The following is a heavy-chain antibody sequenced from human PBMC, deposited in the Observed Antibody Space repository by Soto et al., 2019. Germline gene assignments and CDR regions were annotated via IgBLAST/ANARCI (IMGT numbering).Heavy chain of an antibody. CDR1: GGSISSGGYY. CDR2: IFHSGST. Sequence: SETLSFPGTVSGGSISSGGYYWTWIRQHPGKGLEWIGYIFHSGSTYYNPSLKSRVTLSLDKSKNQFSLKLSSGTAADTAVDYCAREHRSRSGNYFNADYYCALVILCQG. D-gene: IGHD3-10*01. J-gene: IGHJ6*02. V-gene: IGHV4-31*03. CDR3: AREHRSRSGNYFNADYYCALVI.